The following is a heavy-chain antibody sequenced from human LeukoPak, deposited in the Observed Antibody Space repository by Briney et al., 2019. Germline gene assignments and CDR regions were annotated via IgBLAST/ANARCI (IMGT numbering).Heavy chain of an antibody. Sequence: AASVKVSCKASGGTFSSYAISWVRQAPGQGLEWMGGIIPIFGTANYAQKLQGRVTITADESTSTAYMELSSLRSEDTAVYYCARDGEWELPHYWGQGTLVTVSS. CDR3: ARDGEWELPHY. CDR1: GGTFSSYA. D-gene: IGHD1-26*01. CDR2: IIPIFGTA. J-gene: IGHJ4*02. V-gene: IGHV1-69*01.